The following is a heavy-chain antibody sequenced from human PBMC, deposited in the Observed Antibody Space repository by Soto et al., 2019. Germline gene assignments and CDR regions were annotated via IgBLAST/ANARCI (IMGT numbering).Heavy chain of an antibody. J-gene: IGHJ1*01. CDR1: GFTFDDYT. D-gene: IGHD3-10*01. CDR2: ISWDGGST. V-gene: IGHV3-43*01. CDR3: AKPPRQEKITGPDDEYFQH. Sequence: GGSLRLSCAASGFTFDDYTMHWVRQAPGKGLEWVSLISWDGGSTYYADSVKGRFTISRDNSKNSLYLQMNSLRTEDTALYYCAKPPRQEKITGPDDEYFQHWGQGTLVTVSS.